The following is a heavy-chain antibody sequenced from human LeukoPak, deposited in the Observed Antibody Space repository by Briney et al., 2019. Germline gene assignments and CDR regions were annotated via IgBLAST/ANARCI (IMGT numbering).Heavy chain of an antibody. Sequence: ASVKVSCKASGYTFTSYDINWVRQAPGQGLEWMGWINPNSGGTNYAQKFQGRVTMTRDTSISTAYMELSRLRSDDTAVYYCARDGPPYYYGSGSSPYWGQGTLVTVSS. CDR2: INPNSGGT. CDR3: ARDGPPYYYGSGSSPY. J-gene: IGHJ4*02. CDR1: GYTFTSYD. V-gene: IGHV1-2*02. D-gene: IGHD3-10*01.